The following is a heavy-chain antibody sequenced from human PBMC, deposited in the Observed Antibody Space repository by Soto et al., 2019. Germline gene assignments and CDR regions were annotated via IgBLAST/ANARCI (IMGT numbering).Heavy chain of an antibody. CDR2: MNSDGRTT. V-gene: IGHV3-74*01. Sequence: SLRLSCAASGFNFDNNWMHWVRQAPGKGLEWVSRMNSDGRTTNYADSVKGRFTVSRDNAKNTLYLQMNSLRAEDTAVYYCATAEVDYWGPGTLVTVSS. CDR1: GFNFDNNW. CDR3: ATAEVDY. J-gene: IGHJ4*02.